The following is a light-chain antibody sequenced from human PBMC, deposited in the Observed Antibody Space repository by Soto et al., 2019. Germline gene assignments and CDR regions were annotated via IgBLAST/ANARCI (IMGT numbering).Light chain of an antibody. CDR1: QSVSSSY. Sequence: EIVLTQSPCTLSLSPGERATLSCRASQSVSSSYLARYQQKPGQAPRLLIYGASSRATGIPDRFSGSGSGTDFTLTISRLEPEDFAVYYCQQYGSSSWTFGQGTKVDIK. V-gene: IGKV3-20*01. CDR2: GAS. J-gene: IGKJ1*01. CDR3: QQYGSSSWT.